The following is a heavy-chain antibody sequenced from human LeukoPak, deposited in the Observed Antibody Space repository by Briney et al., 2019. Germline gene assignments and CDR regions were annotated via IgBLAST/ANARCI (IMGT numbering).Heavy chain of an antibody. D-gene: IGHD6-13*01. CDR3: AKPPVTFRIAAAGTGPFDY. CDR2: IYTSGST. J-gene: IGHJ4*02. CDR1: GGSISSGSYY. Sequence: SETLSLTCTASGGSISSGSYYWSWIRQPAGKGLEWIGRIYTSGSTNYNPSLKSRVTISVDTSKNQFSLKLGSVTAADTAVYYCAKPPVTFRIAAAGTGPFDYWGQGTLVTVSS. V-gene: IGHV4-61*02.